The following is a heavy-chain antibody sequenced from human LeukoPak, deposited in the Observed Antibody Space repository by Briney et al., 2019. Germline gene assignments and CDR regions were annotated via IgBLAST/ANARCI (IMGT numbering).Heavy chain of an antibody. CDR2: ISYDGSNK. J-gene: IGHJ4*02. Sequence: GRSLRLSCAASGFTFSSYAMHWVRQAPGKGLECASVISYDGSNKYYADSVKGRFTISRDNSKNTLYLQMNSLRAENTAVYYCAMFGYSSGYYLDYWVQGTRVTVSS. CDR3: AMFGYSSGYYLDY. CDR1: GFTFSSYA. D-gene: IGHD6-19*01. V-gene: IGHV3-30*04.